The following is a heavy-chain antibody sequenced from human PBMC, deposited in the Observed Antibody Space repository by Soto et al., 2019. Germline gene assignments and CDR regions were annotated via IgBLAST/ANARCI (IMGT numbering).Heavy chain of an antibody. J-gene: IGHJ1*01. CDR3: AKDIGVPYSSSWAPFQH. D-gene: IGHD6-13*01. V-gene: IGHV3-9*01. CDR2: ISWNSGSI. CDR1: GFTFDDYA. Sequence: PGGSLRLSCAASGFTFDDYAMHWVRQAPGKGLEWVSGISWNSGSIGYADSVKGRFTISRDNAKNSLYLQMNSLRAEDTALYYCAKDIGVPYSSSWAPFQHWGQGTLVTVSS.